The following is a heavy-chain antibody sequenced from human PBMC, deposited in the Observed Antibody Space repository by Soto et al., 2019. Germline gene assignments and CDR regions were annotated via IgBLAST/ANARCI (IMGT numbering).Heavy chain of an antibody. CDR3: ARGRYGDY. D-gene: IGHD1-1*01. J-gene: IGHJ4*02. CDR1: GYAFTTYG. V-gene: IGHV1-18*01. CDR2: ISAHNGNT. Sequence: QVHLVQSGAEVKKPGASVKVSCKGSGYAFTTYGITWVRQAPGQGLEWLGWISAHNGNTNYAQKLQGRVTVTRDTSTGPAYMELRSLRSDATAVYYCARGRYGDYWGQGALVTVSS.